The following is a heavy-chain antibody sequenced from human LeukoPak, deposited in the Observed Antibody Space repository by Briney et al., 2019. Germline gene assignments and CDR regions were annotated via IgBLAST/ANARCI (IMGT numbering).Heavy chain of an antibody. CDR1: GGSFSGYY. V-gene: IGHV4-34*01. Sequence: PSETLSLTCAVYGGSFSGYYWSWIRQPPGKGLDWIGEINHSGSTNYNPSLKCRVTISVDTSKNQFSLKLSSVTAADTAVYYCARGSWDIVVVVAAMGFDYWGQGTLVTVSS. J-gene: IGHJ4*02. CDR3: ARGSWDIVVVVAAMGFDY. D-gene: IGHD2-15*01. CDR2: INHSGST.